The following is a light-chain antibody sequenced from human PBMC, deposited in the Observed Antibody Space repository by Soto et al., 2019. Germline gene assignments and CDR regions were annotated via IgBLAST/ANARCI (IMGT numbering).Light chain of an antibody. Sequence: DVVMTQSPLSLPVTLGQPASISCRSSQSLAHSDGNTYLNWFQHRPGQSPRRLIYKVFNRDSGVPDRFSGSGSGADFTLKIGRVEAEDVAVYYCMQATHWPWTFGQGTKVEIQ. J-gene: IGKJ1*01. CDR3: MQATHWPWT. CDR2: KVF. CDR1: QSLAHSDGNTY. V-gene: IGKV2-30*02.